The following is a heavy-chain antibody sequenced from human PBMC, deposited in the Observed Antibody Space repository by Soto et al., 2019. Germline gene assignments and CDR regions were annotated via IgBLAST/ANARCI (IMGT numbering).Heavy chain of an antibody. D-gene: IGHD2-15*01. V-gene: IGHV4-34*01. Sequence: QVQLQQWGAGLLKPSETLYLTCAVYGGSFSGYYWSWIRQPPGKGLEWIGEVNHSGSTNYNPSLKSRVTISVDTSKNQFSLKLSSVTAADTAVYYCARVRGYCSGGSCYSLLYYFDYWGQGTLVTVSS. CDR3: ARVRGYCSGGSCYSLLYYFDY. J-gene: IGHJ4*02. CDR1: GGSFSGYY. CDR2: VNHSGST.